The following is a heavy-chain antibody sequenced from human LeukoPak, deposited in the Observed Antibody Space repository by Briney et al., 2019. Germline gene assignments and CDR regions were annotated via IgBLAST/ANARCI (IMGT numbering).Heavy chain of an antibody. CDR1: GYTFTSYG. CDR2: IDTYSGKT. V-gene: IGHV1-18*04. J-gene: IGHJ5*02. D-gene: IGHD6-13*01. Sequence: ASVKVSCKSSGYTFTSYGISWVRQASGQGLEWMGWIDTYSGKTNYAQKFQGRVTMTSDTSTSTAYMELRSLRSDDTAVYYCARDRGIAEADSFDPWGQGTLVTVSS. CDR3: ARDRGIAEADSFDP.